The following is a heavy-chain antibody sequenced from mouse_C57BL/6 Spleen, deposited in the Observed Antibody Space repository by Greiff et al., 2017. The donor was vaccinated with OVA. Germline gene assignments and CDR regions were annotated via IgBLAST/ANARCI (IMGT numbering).Heavy chain of an antibody. CDR3: ARWGVTTTH. Sequence: EVQLQQSGPELVKPGASVKISCKASGYTFTDYYMNWVKQSHGKSLEWIGDINPNNGGTSYNQKFKGKATLTVDKSSSTAYMELRSLTSEDSAVYYCARWGVTTTHWGQGTTLTVSS. V-gene: IGHV1-26*01. J-gene: IGHJ2*01. CDR1: GYTFTDYY. D-gene: IGHD2-2*01. CDR2: INPNNGGT.